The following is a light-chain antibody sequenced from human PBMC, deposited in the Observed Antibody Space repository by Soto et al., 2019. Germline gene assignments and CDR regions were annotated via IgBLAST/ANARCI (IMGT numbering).Light chain of an antibody. CDR3: QQYKSYPWT. Sequence: DIQMTQSPSTLSASVGDRVTITCRASQSINSWLAWYQQKPGKAPKLLIYEESNLESGVPSRFSGSGSGTEFTLTISSLQPDDFATYYCQQYKSYPWTFGQGTKVEIK. CDR2: EES. J-gene: IGKJ1*01. V-gene: IGKV1-5*03. CDR1: QSINSW.